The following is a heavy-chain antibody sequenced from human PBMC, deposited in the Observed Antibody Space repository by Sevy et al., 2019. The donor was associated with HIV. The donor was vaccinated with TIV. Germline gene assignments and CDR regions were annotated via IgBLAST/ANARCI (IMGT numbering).Heavy chain of an antibody. Sequence: ASVKVSCKASGGTFSSYAISWVRQAPGQGLEWMGGIIPIFGTANYAQTFQGRVTITADESTSTAYMELSSLRSEDTAVYYCARAIGPYYYYGMDVWGQGTTVTVSS. D-gene: IGHD1-26*01. CDR3: ARAIGPYYYYGMDV. CDR2: IIPIFGTA. V-gene: IGHV1-69*13. J-gene: IGHJ6*02. CDR1: GGTFSSYA.